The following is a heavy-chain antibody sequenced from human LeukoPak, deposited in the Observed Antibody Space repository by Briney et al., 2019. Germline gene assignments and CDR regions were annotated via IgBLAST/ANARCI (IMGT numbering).Heavy chain of an antibody. CDR1: GFTFSSYG. CDR3: AKDLLLEYSSSRPFDY. D-gene: IGHD6-6*01. Sequence: GGSLRLSCAASGFTFSSYGMHWVRQAPGKGLEWVAVISYDGSNKYYADSVKGRFTISRDNSKNTLYLQMNSLRAEDTAVYYCAKDLLLEYSSSRPFDYWGQGTLVTVSS. J-gene: IGHJ4*02. V-gene: IGHV3-30*18. CDR2: ISYDGSNK.